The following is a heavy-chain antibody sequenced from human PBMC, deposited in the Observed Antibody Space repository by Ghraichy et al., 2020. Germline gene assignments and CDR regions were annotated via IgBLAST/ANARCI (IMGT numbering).Heavy chain of an antibody. CDR3: ARGGVWAFES. CDR1: GVSFTDYY. J-gene: IGHJ3*02. D-gene: IGHD3-10*01. V-gene: IGHV4-34*01. CDR2: INHSGTT. Sequence: SETLSLTCAVNGVSFTDYYWNWIRQNPEKGLEWIGEINHSGTTNYNPSLQRRVRLSVETSKMQFSLKVNSVTAEDTAVYFCARGGVWAFESWGQGTMVTVSS.